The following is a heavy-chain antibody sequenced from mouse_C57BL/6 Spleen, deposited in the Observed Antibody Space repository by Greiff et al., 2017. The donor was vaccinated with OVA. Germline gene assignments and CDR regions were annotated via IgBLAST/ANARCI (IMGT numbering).Heavy chain of an antibody. J-gene: IGHJ3*01. Sequence: DVKLQESGPGLVKPSQSLSLTCSVTGYSITSGYYWNWIRQFPGNKLEWMGDISYDGSNNYNPSLKNRISITRYTSKNQFVLKLNSVTTEDTATYYCARRCLLGFAYWGQGTLVTVSA. CDR2: ISYDGSN. D-gene: IGHD2-10*01. CDR1: GYSITSGYY. V-gene: IGHV3-6*01. CDR3: ARRCLLGFAY.